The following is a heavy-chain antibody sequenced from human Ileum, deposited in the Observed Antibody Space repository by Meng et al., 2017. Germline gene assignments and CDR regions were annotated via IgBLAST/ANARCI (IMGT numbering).Heavy chain of an antibody. D-gene: IGHD1-26*01. CDR3: ARRQKSGSYSNWFDP. J-gene: IGHJ5*02. Sequence: LQLQESGPDLVQPSETPSLTFTVSGGPIIRNNDYWAWVRQTPGKCLEWIGSVSSGGSTFYHPSLNSRLTISIDTSKNQFLLKMRYVTAADTAVYYCARRQKSGSYSNWFDPCGQGTLVTVSS. CDR2: VSSGGST. CDR1: GGPIIRNNDY. V-gene: IGHV4-39*06.